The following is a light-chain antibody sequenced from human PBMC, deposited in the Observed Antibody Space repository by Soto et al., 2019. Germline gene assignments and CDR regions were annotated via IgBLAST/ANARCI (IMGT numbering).Light chain of an antibody. CDR3: QQYNTYAT. Sequence: DIPMTQSPSTLSASVGDRVIITCRASQSINTWLAWYQQKPGKAPKLLIYKASSLESGVPSRFSGSGSGTEFTLTISSLQPDDFATYYCQQYNTYATFGPGTKVDIK. CDR2: KAS. CDR1: QSINTW. V-gene: IGKV1-5*03. J-gene: IGKJ2*01.